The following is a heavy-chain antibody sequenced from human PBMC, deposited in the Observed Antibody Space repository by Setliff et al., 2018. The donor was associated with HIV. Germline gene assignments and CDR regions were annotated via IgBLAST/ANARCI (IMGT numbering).Heavy chain of an antibody. J-gene: IGHJ4*02. CDR3: ARGGVDYYDSSGWSMDY. CDR1: GGTFSNYA. V-gene: IGHV1-69*13. D-gene: IGHD3-22*01. Sequence: SVKVSCKASGGTFSNYAFTWVRQAPGQGLDWMGGIIPVFGTTNYAQKFQGRVTITADESTSTDYMELSSLRSEDTAVYYCARGGVDYYDSSGWSMDYWGQGTLVTVSS. CDR2: IIPVFGTT.